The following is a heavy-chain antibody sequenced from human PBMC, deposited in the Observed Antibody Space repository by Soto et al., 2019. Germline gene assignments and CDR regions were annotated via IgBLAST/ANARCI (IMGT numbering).Heavy chain of an antibody. V-gene: IGHV3-74*01. CDR1: GFTFSTYW. J-gene: IGHJ4*02. D-gene: IGHD3-10*01. Sequence: PGGSLRLSCAASGFTFSTYWMHWIRQVPGKGLEWVSRINSDASHTYYADSVKGRFTISRDNAKNTLHLEMNSLRAEDTAVYYCASDPYYYASGYWGQGTLVTVSS. CDR2: INSDASHT. CDR3: ASDPYYYASGY.